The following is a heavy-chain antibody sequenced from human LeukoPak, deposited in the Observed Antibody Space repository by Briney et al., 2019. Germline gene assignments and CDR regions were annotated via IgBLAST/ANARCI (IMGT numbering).Heavy chain of an antibody. CDR2: IIPILGIA. CDR1: GGTFSSYT. V-gene: IGHV1-69*04. D-gene: IGHD2-2*02. J-gene: IGHJ5*02. CDR3: ARDSMGQYQLLYSSS. Sequence: SVKVSCKASGGTFSSYTISWVRQAPGQGLEWMGRIIPILGIANYAQKFQGRVTITADKSTSTAYMELSSLRSEDTAVYYCARDSMGQYQLLYSSSWGQGTPVTVSS.